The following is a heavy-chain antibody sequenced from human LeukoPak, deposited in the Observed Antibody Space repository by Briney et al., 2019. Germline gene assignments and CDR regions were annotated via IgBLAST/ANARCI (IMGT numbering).Heavy chain of an antibody. V-gene: IGHV1-2*02. CDR2: INPNSGGT. Sequence: ASVKVSCKASGYTFTGYYMHWVRQAPGQGLEWMGWINPNSGGTNYAQKFQGRVTMTRDTSISTAYMELSRLRSDDTAVYYCARTPYSSSWFIDYWGQGTLVTVSS. CDR3: ARTPYSSSWFIDY. J-gene: IGHJ4*02. CDR1: GYTFTGYY. D-gene: IGHD6-13*01.